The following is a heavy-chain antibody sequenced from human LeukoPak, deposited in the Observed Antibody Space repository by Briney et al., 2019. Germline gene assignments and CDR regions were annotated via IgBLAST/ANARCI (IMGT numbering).Heavy chain of an antibody. CDR1: GFTFSSYA. J-gene: IGHJ4*02. CDR2: ISYGGSNK. D-gene: IGHD2-2*02. V-gene: IGHV3-30-3*01. CDR3: ARGYQLLYSGLAYYFDY. Sequence: GRSLRLSCAASGFTFSSYAMHWVRQAPGKGLEWVAVISYGGSNKYYADSMKGRFTISRDNSKNTLYLQMNSLRAEDTAVYYCARGYQLLYSGLAYYFDYWGQGTLVTVSS.